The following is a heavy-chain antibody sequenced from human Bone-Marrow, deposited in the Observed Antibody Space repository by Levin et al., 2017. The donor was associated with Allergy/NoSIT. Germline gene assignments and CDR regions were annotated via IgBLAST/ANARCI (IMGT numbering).Heavy chain of an antibody. J-gene: IGHJ4*02. D-gene: IGHD1-7*01. CDR3: AAGVVPTTLDY. V-gene: IGHV3-30*03. CDR1: GFTFSNYD. CDR2: ISYGGRDR. Sequence: GGSLRLSCAASGFTFSNYDMHWVRQAPGKGLAWVAVISYGGRDRHYADSVKGRFTISRDNSKNTLFLQMNSLRAEDTAVYFCAAGVVPTTLDYWGQGTPVTVSS.